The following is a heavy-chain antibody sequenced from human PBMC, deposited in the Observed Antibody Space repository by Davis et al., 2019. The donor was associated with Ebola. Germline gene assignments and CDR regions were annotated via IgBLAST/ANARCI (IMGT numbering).Heavy chain of an antibody. CDR3: AKRTILRD. CDR2: ISYDGSNK. CDR1: GFTFSSYG. V-gene: IGHV3-30*19. Sequence: GGSLRLSCAASGFTFSSYGMHWVRQAPGKGLEWVAVISYDGSNKYYADSVKGRFTISRDNSKNTLYLQMNSLRAEDTAVYYCAKRTILRDWGQGTLVTVSS. J-gene: IGHJ4*02. D-gene: IGHD4-17*01.